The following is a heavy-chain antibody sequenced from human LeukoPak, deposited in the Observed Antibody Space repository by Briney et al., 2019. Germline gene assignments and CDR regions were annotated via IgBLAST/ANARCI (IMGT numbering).Heavy chain of an antibody. Sequence: SETLSLTCTVSGGSINSYYWSWIRQPPGKGLEWIGYIFYSGSTNYNPSLKSRVTISVDTSKNQFSLKLSSVTAADTAVYYCARGGKFYYGSGSPTFDPWGQGTLVTVSS. J-gene: IGHJ5*02. CDR3: ARGGKFYYGSGSPTFDP. CDR2: IFYSGST. V-gene: IGHV4-59*01. D-gene: IGHD3-10*01. CDR1: GGSINSYY.